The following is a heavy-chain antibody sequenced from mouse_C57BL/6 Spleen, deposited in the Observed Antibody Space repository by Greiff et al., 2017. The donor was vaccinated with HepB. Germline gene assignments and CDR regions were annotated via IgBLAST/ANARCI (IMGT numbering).Heavy chain of an antibody. D-gene: IGHD4-1*01. Sequence: QVQLQQPGAELVKPGASVKLSCKASGYTFTSYWMHWVKQRPGRGLEWIGRIDPNSGGTKYNEKFKSKATLTVDKPSSTAYMQLGSLTSEDSAVYYCARNWDGGYYYAMDYWGQGTSVTVSS. CDR2: IDPNSGGT. J-gene: IGHJ4*01. V-gene: IGHV1-72*01. CDR3: ARNWDGGYYYAMDY. CDR1: GYTFTSYW.